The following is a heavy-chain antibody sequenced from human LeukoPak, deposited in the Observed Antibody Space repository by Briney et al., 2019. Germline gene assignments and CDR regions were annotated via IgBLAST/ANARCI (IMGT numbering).Heavy chain of an antibody. CDR2: IYSGGST. CDR1: GFTVSSNY. V-gene: IGHV3-53*01. D-gene: IGHD6-13*01. J-gene: IGHJ4*02. Sequence: GGSLRLSCAASGFTVSSNYMSWVRQAPGKGLEWVSVIYSGGSTYYADSVKGRFTISRDNSKNTLYLQMNSLRAEDTAVHYCAKYSTTWYDYFEYWGQGILVTVSS. CDR3: AKYSTTWYDYFEY.